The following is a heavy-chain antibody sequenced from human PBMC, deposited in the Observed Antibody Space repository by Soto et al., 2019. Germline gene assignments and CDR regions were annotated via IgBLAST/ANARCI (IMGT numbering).Heavy chain of an antibody. J-gene: IGHJ4*02. D-gene: IGHD2-21*02. CDR2: IWYDGSNK. Sequence: QVQLVESGGGVVQPGRSLRLSCAASGFTFSSYGMHWVRQAPGKGLEWVAAIWYDGSNKYYADSVKGRFNNSRDNSKNTLYLQMNSPRAEDTAVYYCARALGVYCGGDCAFDYWGQGTLVSVSS. CDR1: GFTFSSYG. V-gene: IGHV3-33*01. CDR3: ARALGVYCGGDCAFDY.